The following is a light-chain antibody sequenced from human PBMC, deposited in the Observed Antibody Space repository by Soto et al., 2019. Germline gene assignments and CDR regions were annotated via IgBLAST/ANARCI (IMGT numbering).Light chain of an antibody. Sequence: QSVLTQPPSASGSPGQSVTISCTGTTSDVGGYNYVSWYQQHPGKAPKLMIYEDIKRPSGVPDRFSGSKSGNTASLTVSGLQAEDEADYYCTSYVPSDNYVFGTGTKVTVL. CDR1: TSDVGGYNY. CDR3: TSYVPSDNYV. J-gene: IGLJ1*01. V-gene: IGLV2-8*01. CDR2: EDI.